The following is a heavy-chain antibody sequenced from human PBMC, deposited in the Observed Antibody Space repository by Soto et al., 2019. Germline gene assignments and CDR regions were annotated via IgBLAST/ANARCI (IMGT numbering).Heavy chain of an antibody. CDR2: IYSGGYT. Sequence: EVQLVESGGGLIQPGGSLRLSCAVSGFTVSNNYMSWVRQAPGKGLEGVSVIYSGGYTAYGDSVKGRFTISRDNSKTHLFFQMKTRGADAPAVYSWAAGAGGGGYWGQGTLVTVSS. D-gene: IGHD3-10*01. V-gene: IGHV3-53*01. CDR3: AAGAGGGGY. CDR1: GFTVSNNY. J-gene: IGHJ4*02.